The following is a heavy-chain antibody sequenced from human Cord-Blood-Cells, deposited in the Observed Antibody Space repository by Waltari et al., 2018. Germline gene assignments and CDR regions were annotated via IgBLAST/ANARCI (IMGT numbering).Heavy chain of an antibody. CDR3: ARGIATRPYNWCDP. J-gene: IGHJ5*02. V-gene: IGHV1-18*01. Sequence: GISWVRQAPGQGLEWMGWISAYNGNTNYAQKLQGRVTMTTDTSTSTAYMELRSLRSDDTAVYYWARGIATRPYNWCDPWGQGTMVTVSS. CDR1: G. CDR2: ISAYNGNT. D-gene: IGHD6-6*01.